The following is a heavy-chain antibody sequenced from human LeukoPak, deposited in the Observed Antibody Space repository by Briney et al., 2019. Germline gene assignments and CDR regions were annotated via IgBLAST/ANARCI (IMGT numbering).Heavy chain of an antibody. CDR2: IYYSGST. CDR1: GGSISSYY. V-gene: IGHV4-59*01. D-gene: IGHD5-18*01. CDR3: ARGSIQLWPHYYFDY. Sequence: PSETLSLTCTVSGGSISSYYWSWIRQPPGKGLEWIGYIYYSGSTNYNPSLKSRVTISLDTSKNQFSLKLSSVTAADTAVYYCARGSIQLWPHYYFDYWGQGTLVTVSS. J-gene: IGHJ4*02.